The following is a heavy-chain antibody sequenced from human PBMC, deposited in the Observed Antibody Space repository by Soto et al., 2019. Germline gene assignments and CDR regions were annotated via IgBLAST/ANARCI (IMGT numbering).Heavy chain of an antibody. D-gene: IGHD2-2*01. CDR3: ARYCSSSSCYRKGMDV. J-gene: IGHJ6*02. Sequence: PSETLSLTCSGSGGTISRDNYYWTWIRQRPGQGLEWIGNIYSSGTTYYNPSLGRQFTISVDTSKNQFSLKVTYVTAADTAVYYCARYCSSSSCYRKGMDVWGQGTTVTVSS. V-gene: IGHV4-31*01. CDR1: GGTISRDNYY. CDR2: IYSSGTT.